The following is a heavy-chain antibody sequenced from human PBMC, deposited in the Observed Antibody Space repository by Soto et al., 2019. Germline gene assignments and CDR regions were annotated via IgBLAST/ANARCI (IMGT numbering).Heavy chain of an antibody. CDR3: AKDKPRYSYGYVLIS. CDR1: GFTFSSYG. CDR2: ISYDGSNK. J-gene: IGHJ4*02. Sequence: PGGSLRLSCAASGFTFSSYGIHWVRQAPGKGLEWVAVISYDGSNKYYADSVKGRFTISRDNSKNTLYLQMNSLRAEDTAVYYCAKDKPRYSYGYVLISWGQGTLVTVSS. V-gene: IGHV3-30*18. D-gene: IGHD5-18*01.